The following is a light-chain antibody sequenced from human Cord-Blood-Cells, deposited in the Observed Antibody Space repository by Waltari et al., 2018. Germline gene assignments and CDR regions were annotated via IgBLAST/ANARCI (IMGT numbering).Light chain of an antibody. CDR2: VGTGGIVG. V-gene: IGLV9-49*01. CDR1: SGYRNYN. J-gene: IGLJ2*01. CDR3: GADHGSGSNFVV. Sequence: QPVLTQPPSASASLGASVTLTCTLSSGYRNYNVDWYQQRPGKGPRFVMRVGTGGIVGSKGDGIPDRFSVLGSGLNRYLTIKNIQEEDESDYHCGADHGSGSNFVVFGGGTKLTVL.